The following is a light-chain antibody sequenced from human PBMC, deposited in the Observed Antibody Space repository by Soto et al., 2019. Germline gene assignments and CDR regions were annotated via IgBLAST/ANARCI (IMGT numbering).Light chain of an antibody. CDR3: QQTFTTPHT. Sequence: DIQMTQSPSSLSAFVGDRVTITCRASQDIGNFLAWYQQKPGKVPKLLIYAASTLQSGVPSRFSGSGSGTDFTLTISSLQPEDVATYYCQQTFTTPHTFGRGTHLEIK. V-gene: IGKV1-27*01. CDR1: QDIGNF. CDR2: AAS. J-gene: IGKJ2*01.